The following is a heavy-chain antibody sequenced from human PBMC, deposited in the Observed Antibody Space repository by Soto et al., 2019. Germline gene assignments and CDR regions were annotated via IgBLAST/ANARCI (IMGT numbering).Heavy chain of an antibody. Sequence: LRLSDPASGVTCSSYAMSWVRQAPGKGLEWVSAISGSGGSTYYADSVKGRFTISRDNSKNTLYLQMNSLRAEDTAVYYCAKSPRIFGLTTKCFDYWGQGTLVTV. V-gene: IGHV3-23*01. CDR3: AKSPRIFGLTTKCFDY. D-gene: IGHD3-3*01. CDR1: GVTCSSYA. CDR2: ISGSGGST. J-gene: IGHJ4*02.